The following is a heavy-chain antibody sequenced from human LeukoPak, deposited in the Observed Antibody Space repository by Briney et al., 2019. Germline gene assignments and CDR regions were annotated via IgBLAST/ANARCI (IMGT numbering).Heavy chain of an antibody. J-gene: IGHJ4*02. Sequence: GGSLRLSCAASGFTFSIYSMNWVRQAPGGGLEWVSYISRISSTIYYTDSVKGRFTISREKSKNTLYLQMNRLRAADTAKYYSAKASRRHCGTTICYTLDYWGQGTLVTVSS. V-gene: IGHV3-48*01. CDR1: GFTFSIYS. CDR2: ISRISSTI. CDR3: AKASRRHCGTTICYTLDY. D-gene: IGHD2-2*02.